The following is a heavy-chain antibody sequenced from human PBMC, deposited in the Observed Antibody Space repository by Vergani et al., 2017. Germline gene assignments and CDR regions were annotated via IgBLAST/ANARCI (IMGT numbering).Heavy chain of an antibody. Sequence: QVQLVESGGGVVQPGRSLRLSCAASGFTFSSYGMHWVRQAPGKGLEWVAVIWYDGSNKYYADSVKGRFTISRDNSKNTLYPQMNSLRAEDTAVYYCARVRDYVWGSYRRYYYYYYGMDVWGQGTTVTVSS. J-gene: IGHJ6*02. CDR3: ARVRDYVWGSYRRYYYYYYGMDV. V-gene: IGHV3-33*01. D-gene: IGHD3-16*02. CDR2: IWYDGSNK. CDR1: GFTFSSYG.